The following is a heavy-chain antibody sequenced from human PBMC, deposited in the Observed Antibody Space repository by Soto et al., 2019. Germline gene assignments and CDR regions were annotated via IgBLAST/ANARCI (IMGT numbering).Heavy chain of an antibody. Sequence: SQTLSFTCTVSGGSISRGGYYCSCIRQHPGKGLEWIGYIYYSGSTYYNPSLKSRVTISVDTSKNQFSLKLSSVTAADTAVYYCARDSPGADPWGQGTLLTVSS. CDR3: ARDSPGADP. CDR1: GGSISRGGYY. D-gene: IGHD3-10*01. V-gene: IGHV4-31*03. CDR2: IYYSGST. J-gene: IGHJ5*02.